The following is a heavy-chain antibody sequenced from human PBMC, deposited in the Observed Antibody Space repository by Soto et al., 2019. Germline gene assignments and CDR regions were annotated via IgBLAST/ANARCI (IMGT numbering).Heavy chain of an antibody. CDR2: IYYSGST. Sequence: QVQLQESGPGLVKPSETLSLTCTVSGGSVSSGSYYWSWIRQPPGKGLEWIGYIYYSGSTNYNPSLTSRVTISVDTSKNQFSLKLSSVTAADTAVYYCARPAYCGGDCSLGAFDIWGQGTMVTVSS. V-gene: IGHV4-61*01. CDR3: ARPAYCGGDCSLGAFDI. D-gene: IGHD2-21*02. J-gene: IGHJ3*02. CDR1: GGSVSSGSYY.